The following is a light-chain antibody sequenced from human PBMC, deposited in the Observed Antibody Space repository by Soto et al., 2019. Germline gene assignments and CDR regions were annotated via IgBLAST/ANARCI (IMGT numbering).Light chain of an antibody. V-gene: IGKV3-11*01. Sequence: EIVLTQSPATLSLSPGERATLSCRASQSVSSYLAWYQQKRGQAPRLLIYDASNSPTGIPARFSGSWSGTDFTLTISSLEPEDFAVYYCQQRSNWLYTFGQGTKLEIK. CDR1: QSVSSY. CDR2: DAS. CDR3: QQRSNWLYT. J-gene: IGKJ2*01.